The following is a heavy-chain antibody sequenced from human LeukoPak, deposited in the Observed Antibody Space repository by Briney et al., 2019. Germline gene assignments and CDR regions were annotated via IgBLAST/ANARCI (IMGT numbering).Heavy chain of an antibody. J-gene: IGHJ4*02. V-gene: IGHV3-48*01. D-gene: IGHD1-26*01. CDR2: ISSSSSTI. Sequence: PGGSLRLSCAASGFTFSSYSMNWVRQAPGKGLEWVSYISSSSSTIYYADSVKGRFTISRDNAKNSLYLQMNSLRAEDTAVYYCARDLRFIVGAIENDYWGQGTLVTVSS. CDR3: ARDLRFIVGAIENDY. CDR1: GFTFSSYS.